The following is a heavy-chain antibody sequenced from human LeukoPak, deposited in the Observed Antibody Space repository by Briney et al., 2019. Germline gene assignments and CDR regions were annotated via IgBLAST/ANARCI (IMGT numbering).Heavy chain of an antibody. Sequence: ASVKVSCKASGYTFTSYDINWVRQATGQGLEWMGWMNPNSGNTGYAQKFQGRVTMTRNTSISTAYMELSSLTSEDTAVYYCARGPRTDWFFDLWGRGTLVTVSS. J-gene: IGHJ2*01. V-gene: IGHV1-8*01. CDR3: ARGPRTDWFFDL. CDR2: MNPNSGNT. CDR1: GYTFTSYD.